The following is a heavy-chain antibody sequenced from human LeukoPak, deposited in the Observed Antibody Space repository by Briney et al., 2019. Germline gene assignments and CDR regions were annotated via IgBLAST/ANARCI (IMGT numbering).Heavy chain of an antibody. V-gene: IGHV3-48*01. CDR1: GFTFSSSA. CDR2: ISSSSSTI. CDR3: ARGSTYYDSSGQVPFDY. D-gene: IGHD3-22*01. Sequence: GGSLRLSCAASGFTFSSSAMSWVRQAPGKGLEWVSYISSSSSTIYYADSVKGRFTISRDNAKNSLYLQMNSLRAEDTAVYYCARGSTYYDSSGQVPFDYWGQGTLVTVSS. J-gene: IGHJ4*02.